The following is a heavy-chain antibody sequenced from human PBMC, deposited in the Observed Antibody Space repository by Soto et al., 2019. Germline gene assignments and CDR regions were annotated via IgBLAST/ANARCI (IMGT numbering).Heavy chain of an antibody. D-gene: IGHD5-12*01. CDR2: MNPNNGDV. CDR3: ATGRVGGYHF. J-gene: IGHJ4*02. Sequence: QVQLLQSGAEVKRPGASVKVSCKASGYTFTSFDLNWVRQAAGQGLEWLGWMNPNNGDVAYAQKFQGRFTMTRNTSIRTVCMDLSSLRSEDTAVYYCATGRVGGYHFWGQGTLVTVSS. CDR1: GYTFTSFD. V-gene: IGHV1-8*01.